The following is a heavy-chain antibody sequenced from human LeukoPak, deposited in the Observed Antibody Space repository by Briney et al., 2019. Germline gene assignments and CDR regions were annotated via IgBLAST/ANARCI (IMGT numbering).Heavy chain of an antibody. CDR3: AREPRYKAARAFDI. J-gene: IGHJ3*02. CDR1: GGSISSSSYY. D-gene: IGHD6-6*01. V-gene: IGHV4-39*07. Sequence: SETLSLTCTVSGGSISSSSYYWGWIRQPPGKGLEWIGYIYHSGSTYYNPSLKSRVTISVDRSKNQFSLKLSSVTAADTAVYYCAREPRYKAARAFDIWGQGTMVTVSS. CDR2: IYHSGST.